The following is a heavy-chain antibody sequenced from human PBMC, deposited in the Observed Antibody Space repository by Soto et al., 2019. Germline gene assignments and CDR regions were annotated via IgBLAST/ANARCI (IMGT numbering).Heavy chain of an antibody. CDR2: INPNSGGT. J-gene: IGHJ6*02. Sequence: ASVKVSCKASGYIFTGYYMHWVRQAPGQGLEWMGWINPNSGGTNYAQKFQGWVTMIRDTSISTAYMELSRLRSDDTAVYYCARALSPVTIFGVVISSYYGMDVWGQGTTVTVSS. CDR1: GYIFTGYY. D-gene: IGHD3-3*01. V-gene: IGHV1-2*04. CDR3: ARALSPVTIFGVVISSYYGMDV.